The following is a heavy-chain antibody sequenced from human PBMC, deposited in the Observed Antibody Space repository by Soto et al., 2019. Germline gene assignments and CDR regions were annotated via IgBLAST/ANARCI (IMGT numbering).Heavy chain of an antibody. CDR2: ISSSSSYI. V-gene: IGHV3-21*01. Sequence: EVQLVESGGGLVKPGGSLRLSCAASGFTFSSYSMNWLRQAPGKGLEWVSSISSSSSYIYYADSVKGRFTISRDNAKNSLYLQMNSLRAEDTAVYYCACHPRDYDILTGYWFDYWGQGTLVTVSS. CDR3: ACHPRDYDILTGYWFDY. CDR1: GFTFSSYS. D-gene: IGHD3-9*01. J-gene: IGHJ4*02.